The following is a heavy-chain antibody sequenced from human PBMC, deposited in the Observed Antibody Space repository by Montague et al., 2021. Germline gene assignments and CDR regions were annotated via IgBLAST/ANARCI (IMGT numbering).Heavy chain of an antibody. J-gene: IGHJ6*02. CDR3: SRYLHTSKYSGRHYLSCQYGMDV. D-gene: IGHD1-26*01. CDR1: GGSFSGHY. V-gene: IGHV4-34*01. Sequence: SETLSLTCAVYGGSFSGHYWSWIRQPPGKGLEWIGEINHSGSTNYNPSLKSRVTMSVDTSQNQFSLNLSSVTAADTAVYYCSRYLHTSKYSGRHYLSCQYGMDVWGQGTTVTVSS. CDR2: INHSGST.